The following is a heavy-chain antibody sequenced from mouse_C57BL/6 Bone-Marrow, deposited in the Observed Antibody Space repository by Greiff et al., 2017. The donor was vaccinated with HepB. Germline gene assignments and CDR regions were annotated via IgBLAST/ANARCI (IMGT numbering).Heavy chain of an antibody. Sequence: QVQLQQSGAELVRPGASVKLSCKASGYTFTDYYINWVKQRPGQGLEWIARIYPGSGNTYYNEKFKGKATLTAEKSSSTAYMQLSSLTSEDSAVYFCARVVAPTFYFDDWGPGTTLTVSS. CDR2: IYPGSGNT. CDR1: GYTFTDYY. CDR3: ARVVAPTFYFDD. D-gene: IGHD1-1*01. V-gene: IGHV1-76*01. J-gene: IGHJ2*01.